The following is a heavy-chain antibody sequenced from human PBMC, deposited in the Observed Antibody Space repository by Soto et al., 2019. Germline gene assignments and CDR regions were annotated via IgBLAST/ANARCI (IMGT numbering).Heavy chain of an antibody. Sequence: QVQLQESGPGLVKPSQTLSLTCSVSGASISSGDYYWTWIRQSPGKGLEWIGYIHSSGSSYYNPALRSRVFISMDTSGNQFALQLISVIAADTAVYYCARPTTLVTRPSDIGLWGRGSLVSISS. V-gene: IGHV4-30-4*01. D-gene: IGHD6-13*01. J-gene: IGHJ2*01. CDR2: IHSSGSS. CDR3: ARPTTLVTRPSDIGL. CDR1: GASISSGDYY.